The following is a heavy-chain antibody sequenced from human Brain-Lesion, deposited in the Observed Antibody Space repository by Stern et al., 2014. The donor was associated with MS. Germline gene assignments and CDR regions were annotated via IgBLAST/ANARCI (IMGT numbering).Heavy chain of an antibody. CDR3: ARAVRNQLLSEY. CDR2: MDPYSGNR. J-gene: IGHJ4*02. D-gene: IGHD2-2*01. V-gene: IGHV1-8*01. Sequence: QVQLVESGAEVKKPGASVKVSFKASGYTFSSYDITWVRQASGHGLEWMGWMDPYSGNRGYAQKFKGRVSMTSDPSISTVYMELTSLTSDDTAVYFCARAVRNQLLSEYWGQGTLVTVSS. CDR1: GYTFSSYD.